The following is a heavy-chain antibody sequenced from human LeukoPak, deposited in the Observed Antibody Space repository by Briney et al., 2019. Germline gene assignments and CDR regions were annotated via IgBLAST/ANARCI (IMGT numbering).Heavy chain of an antibody. CDR3: AREVWDYGGSKGLFDY. Sequence: SGTLSLTCTVSDGSISTYYWSWIRQPPGKRLEWIGYMYYTGSTSYNPSLKSRVTISVDTSKNQLSLKLTSVTAADTAVYYCAREVWDYGGSKGLFDYWGQGTLVTVSS. V-gene: IGHV4-59*01. CDR2: MYYTGST. D-gene: IGHD4-23*01. J-gene: IGHJ4*02. CDR1: DGSISTYY.